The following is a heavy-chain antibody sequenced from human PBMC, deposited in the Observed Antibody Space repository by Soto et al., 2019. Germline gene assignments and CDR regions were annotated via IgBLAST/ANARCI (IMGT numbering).Heavy chain of an antibody. Sequence: SETLSLTCTVSGGSISSYYWSWIRQPPGKGLEWIGYIYYSGSTNYNPSLKSRVTISVDTSKNQFSLKLSSVTAADTAVYYCAGHPSSGWYPYYGMDVWGQGTTVTVSS. CDR1: GGSISSYY. J-gene: IGHJ6*02. D-gene: IGHD6-19*01. CDR2: IYYSGST. CDR3: AGHPSSGWYPYYGMDV. V-gene: IGHV4-59*01.